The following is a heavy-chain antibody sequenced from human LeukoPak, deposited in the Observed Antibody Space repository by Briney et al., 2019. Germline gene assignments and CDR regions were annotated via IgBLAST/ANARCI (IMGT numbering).Heavy chain of an antibody. CDR1: GFTFSSYA. J-gene: IGHJ3*02. CDR2: IYSGGST. CDR3: ARINDYGDYVHVAAFDI. Sequence: GRSLRLSCAASGFTFSSYAMHWVRQAPGKGLEWVSVIYSGGSTYYADSVKGRFTISRDNSKNTLYLQMNSLRAEDTAVYYCARINDYGDYVHVAAFDIWGQGTMVTVSS. D-gene: IGHD4-17*01. V-gene: IGHV3-53*01.